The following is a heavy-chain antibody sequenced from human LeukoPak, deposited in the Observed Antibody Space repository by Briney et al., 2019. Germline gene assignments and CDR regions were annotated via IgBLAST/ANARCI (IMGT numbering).Heavy chain of an antibody. D-gene: IGHD2-15*01. J-gene: IGHJ6*02. V-gene: IGHV1-46*01. CDR1: GYSFTTYY. CDR3: ARERYCSGGNCFVTYYYGMDV. Sequence: ASVKVSCKASGYSFTTYYMHWVRQAPGQGLEWMGIINPTGGSTNYAQKFEGRVTMTRDASTSTVYMEPSSLRSEDTAVYYCARERYCSGGNCFVTYYYGMDVWGQGTTVTVSS. CDR2: INPTGGST.